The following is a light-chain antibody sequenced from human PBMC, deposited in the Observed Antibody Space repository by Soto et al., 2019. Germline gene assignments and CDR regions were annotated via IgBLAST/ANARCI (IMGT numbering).Light chain of an antibody. Sequence: QSVLTQPRSVSGPPGHSVTISCIGTGSDVGAYRYVSWFQQRPGKAPKLMIYDVSKRPSGVPDRFSGSKSGNTASLTISGLQAEDEADYYCCSFAGSYTLYVFGSGTKVT. V-gene: IGLV2-11*01. J-gene: IGLJ1*01. CDR2: DVS. CDR3: CSFAGSYTLYV. CDR1: GSDVGAYRY.